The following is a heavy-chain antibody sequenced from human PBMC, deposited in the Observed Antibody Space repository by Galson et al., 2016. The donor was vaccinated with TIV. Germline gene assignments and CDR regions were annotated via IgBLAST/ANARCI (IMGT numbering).Heavy chain of an antibody. CDR2: ISSNGGST. D-gene: IGHD3-10*01. CDR3: AREATMLRGEPYDY. Sequence: SLRLSCAASGFTFGTYTMHWVRQAPGKGLEYVSGISSNGGSTYYANSVRGRFTISRDNSKNTLYLQMGSLRADDMAVYYCAREATMLRGEPYDYWGQGSLVTVS. CDR1: GFTFGTYT. J-gene: IGHJ4*02. V-gene: IGHV3-64*01.